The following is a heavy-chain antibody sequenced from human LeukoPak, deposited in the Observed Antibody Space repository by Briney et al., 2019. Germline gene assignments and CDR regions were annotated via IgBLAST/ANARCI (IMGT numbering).Heavy chain of an antibody. V-gene: IGHV4-59*01. CDR2: IYYSGST. Sequence: SETLSLTCTVSGGSISSYYWSWIRQPPGKGLEWIGYIYYSGSTNYNPPLKSRVTISVDTSKNQFSLKLSSVTAADTAVYYCARTAAYYDFWSGYYGRYYFDYWGQGTLVTVSS. CDR1: GGSISSYY. CDR3: ARTAAYYDFWSGYYGRYYFDY. D-gene: IGHD3-3*01. J-gene: IGHJ4*02.